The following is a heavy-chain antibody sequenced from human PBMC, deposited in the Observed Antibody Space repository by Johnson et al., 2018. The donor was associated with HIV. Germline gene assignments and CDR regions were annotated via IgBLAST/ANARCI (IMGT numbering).Heavy chain of an antibody. V-gene: IGHV3-23*04. CDR3: TTDQVGRNYGGKYHI. D-gene: IGHD1-7*01. CDR1: GFTFSGYA. Sequence: VQLVESGGGLVQPGGSLRLSCAASGFTFSGYAMSRVRQAPGKGLEWVSSISGSGCSTYHADSVRGRFTFSRDNSKNTLYLQMSSLRAEDTAVYYCTTDQVGRNYGGKYHIWGQGTMVTVSS. CDR2: ISGSGCST. J-gene: IGHJ3*02.